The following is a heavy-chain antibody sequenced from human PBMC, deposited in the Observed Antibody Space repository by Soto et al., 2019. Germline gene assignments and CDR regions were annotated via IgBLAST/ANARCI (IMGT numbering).Heavy chain of an antibody. CDR3: ARERYYYDSSGSPAWYGMDV. Sequence: QVQLVQSGAEVKKPGASVKVSCKASGYTFTSYYMHWVRQAPGQGLEWMGIINPSGGSTSYAQKVQGRVTMTRDTSTSTVYMELSSLRSEDTAVYYCARERYYYDSSGSPAWYGMDVWGQGTTVTVSS. CDR2: INPSGGST. V-gene: IGHV1-46*01. D-gene: IGHD3-22*01. J-gene: IGHJ6*02. CDR1: GYTFTSYY.